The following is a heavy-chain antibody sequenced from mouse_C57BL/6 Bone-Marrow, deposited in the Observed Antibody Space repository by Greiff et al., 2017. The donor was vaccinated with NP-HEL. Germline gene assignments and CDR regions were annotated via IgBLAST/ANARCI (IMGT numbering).Heavy chain of an antibody. Sequence: QVQLKESGPGLVQPSQSLSITCTVSGFSLTSYGVHWVRQSPGKGLEWLGVIWSGGSTDYTAAFISRLSISKDNSKSQVFFKMNSLQADDTAIYYCARKGLTGTDYAMDYWGQGTSVTVSS. V-gene: IGHV2-2*01. D-gene: IGHD4-1*01. CDR3: ARKGLTGTDYAMDY. CDR1: GFSLTSYG. CDR2: IWSGGST. J-gene: IGHJ4*01.